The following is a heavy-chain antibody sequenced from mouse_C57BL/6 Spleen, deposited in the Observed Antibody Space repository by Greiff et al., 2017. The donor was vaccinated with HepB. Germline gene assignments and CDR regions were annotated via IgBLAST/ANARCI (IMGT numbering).Heavy chain of an antibody. Sequence: QVQLQHPGTELVKPGASVKLSCKASGYTFTSYWMHWVKQRPGQGLEWIGNINPSNGGTNYNEKFKSKATLTVDKSSSTAYMQLSSLTSEYSAVYYCARSWCTTVVPGYFDVWGTGTTVTVSS. D-gene: IGHD1-1*01. J-gene: IGHJ1*03. V-gene: IGHV1-53*01. CDR3: ARSWCTTVVPGYFDV. CDR2: INPSNGGT. CDR1: GYTFTSYW.